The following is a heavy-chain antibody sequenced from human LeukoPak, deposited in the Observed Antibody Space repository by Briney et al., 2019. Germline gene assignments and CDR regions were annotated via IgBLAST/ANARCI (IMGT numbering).Heavy chain of an antibody. CDR1: GFTFSSYS. V-gene: IGHV3-48*01. D-gene: IGHD3-22*01. CDR2: ISSSSSPI. CDR3: VRDHHRRLYDTQARDTFDI. J-gene: IGHJ3*02. Sequence: GGSLRLSCAASGFTFSSYSMNWVRQAPGKGLEWVSYISSSSSPIYYADSVKGRFTISRDNAKNSLYLQMNSLRAEDTAVYYCVRDHHRRLYDTQARDTFDIWGQGTMVTVSS.